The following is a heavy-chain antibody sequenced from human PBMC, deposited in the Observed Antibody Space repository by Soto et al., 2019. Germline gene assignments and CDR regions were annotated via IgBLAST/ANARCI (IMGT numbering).Heavy chain of an antibody. D-gene: IGHD2-21*02. CDR2: VNPSGGHT. J-gene: IGHJ4*02. Sequence: QVQLMQSGAEVKKPGASVKVSCKASGDTFTDYYIHWVRQAPGQGLEWMGTVNPSGGHTTYAQHFLGRVTMTRDTSTSTLYMELTSLTSEDTAVYYYARGGHVVVVTAALDYWGQGTLVTVSS. V-gene: IGHV1-46*01. CDR3: ARGGHVVVVTAALDY. CDR1: GDTFTDYY.